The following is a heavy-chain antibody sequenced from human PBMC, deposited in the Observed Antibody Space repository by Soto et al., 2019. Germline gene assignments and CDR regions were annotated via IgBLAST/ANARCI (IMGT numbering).Heavy chain of an antibody. CDR1: GFTFSSYS. CDR3: ARVRGCYSGGEGGGRGMGV. Sequence: PGGSLRLSCAASGFTFSSYSMHWVRQAPGKGLEWVSYISCISRTIYYADSVKGRFTISRDNAKTSLYLQMNSLRDEDTAVYYCARVRGCYSGGEGGGRGMGVWGQGTTVTVSS. CDR2: ISCISRTI. D-gene: IGHD1-26*01. V-gene: IGHV3-48*02. J-gene: IGHJ6*02.